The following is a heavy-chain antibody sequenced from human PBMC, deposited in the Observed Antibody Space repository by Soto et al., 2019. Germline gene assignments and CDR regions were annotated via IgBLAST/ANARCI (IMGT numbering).Heavy chain of an antibody. V-gene: IGHV1-8*01. CDR2: MTPDSGDT. CDR1: GHTLASYD. CDR3: ARDQFYGWFDS. J-gene: IGHJ5*01. Sequence: QVQLGQSGAEVRKPGASVKVSCRASGHTLASYDINWVRQATGQGLEWMGWMTPDSGDTGYAQKFQGRVTMTWDTSITTAYMELSSLRSDDTAVYYCARDQFYGWFDSWGQGTLVTVSS. D-gene: IGHD3-16*01.